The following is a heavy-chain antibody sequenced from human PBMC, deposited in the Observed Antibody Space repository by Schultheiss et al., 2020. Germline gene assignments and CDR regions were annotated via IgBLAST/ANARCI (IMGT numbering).Heavy chain of an antibody. Sequence: ASVKVSCKASGYTFTSYGISWVRQAPGQGLEWMGWISAYNGNTNYAQKLQGRVTMTTDTSTSTAYMELSRLRSDDTAVYYCARDRSHTREQLVRAGGPWGQGTLVTGYS. CDR3: ARDRSHTREQLVRAGGP. V-gene: IGHV1-18*01. CDR2: ISAYNGNT. J-gene: IGHJ5*02. D-gene: IGHD6-13*01. CDR1: GYTFTSYG.